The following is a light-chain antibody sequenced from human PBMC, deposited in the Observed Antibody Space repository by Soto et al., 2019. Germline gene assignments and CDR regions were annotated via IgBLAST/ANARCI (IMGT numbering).Light chain of an antibody. J-gene: IGLJ2*01. V-gene: IGLV2-11*01. CDR1: SSDVGGYNY. CDR2: DVS. CDR3: CSYAGSYVV. Sequence: QSALTQPRSVSGSPGQSVTISCTGTSSDVGGYNYVSWYQQHPGKAPKLMIYDVSKRPSGVPDRFSGSKSGNTASLTISGLHDEDAADYYCCSYAGSYVVFGGGTKLTVL.